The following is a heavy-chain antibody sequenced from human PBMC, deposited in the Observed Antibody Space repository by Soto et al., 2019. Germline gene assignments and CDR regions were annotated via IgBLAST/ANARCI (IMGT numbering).Heavy chain of an antibody. D-gene: IGHD3-10*02. V-gene: IGHV4-59*01. J-gene: IGHJ4*02. CDR2: IYYRGST. CDR3: ARAMWRDYFDY. Sequence: SETLSLTCTVSGGSISSYYWSWIRQPPGKGLEWIGYIYYRGSTNENPSLKSRVTISVDTSKNQFSLQLRSVTAADTAVYYCARAMWRDYFDYWGQGTLVTVSS. CDR1: GGSISSYY.